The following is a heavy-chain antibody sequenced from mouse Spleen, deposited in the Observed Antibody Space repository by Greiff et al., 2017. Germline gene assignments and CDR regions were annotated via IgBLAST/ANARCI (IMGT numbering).Heavy chain of an antibody. CDR3: ARWLLQYFDV. CDR1: GYTFTGYW. Sequence: VQLQQSGAELMKPGASVKLSCKATGYTFTGYWIEWVKQRPGHGLEWIGMIHPNSGSTNYNEKFKSKATLTVDKSSSTAYMQLSSLTSEDSAVYYCARWLLQYFDVWGTGTTVTVSS. D-gene: IGHD2-3*01. CDR2: IHPNSGST. J-gene: IGHJ1*03. V-gene: IGHV1-64*01.